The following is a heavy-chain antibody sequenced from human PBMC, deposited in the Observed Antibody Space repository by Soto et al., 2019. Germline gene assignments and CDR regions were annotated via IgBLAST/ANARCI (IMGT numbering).Heavy chain of an antibody. CDR1: GGTFSTYS. J-gene: IGHJ4*02. Sequence: QVQLVQSGAEVKKPGSSVKVSCKTSGGTFSTYSIVWVRQAPGEGLEWMGGIIPIFGTANYAQKVQDRVTISADKSTNTAFIEMSSLKSEDTAMYYCALSSGNNYGFVTNYYFDYLGQGTLVTVSS. V-gene: IGHV1-69*06. CDR3: ALSSGNNYGFVTNYYFDY. D-gene: IGHD1-26*01. CDR2: IIPIFGTA.